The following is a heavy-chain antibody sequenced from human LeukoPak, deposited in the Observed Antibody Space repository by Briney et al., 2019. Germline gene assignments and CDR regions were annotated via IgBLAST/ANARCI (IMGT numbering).Heavy chain of an antibody. D-gene: IGHD1-1*01. V-gene: IGHV1-3*01. J-gene: IGHJ4*02. CDR1: GYTFTSYA. CDR3: ARGDRNDGDSIDY. CDR2: INAGNGNT. Sequence: ASAKVSCKASGYTFTSYAMHWVRQAPGQRLEWIGWINAGNGNTKYSQKFQGRVTITRDTSASTAYMELSSLRSEDTAVYYCARGDRNDGDSIDYWGQGTLVTVSS.